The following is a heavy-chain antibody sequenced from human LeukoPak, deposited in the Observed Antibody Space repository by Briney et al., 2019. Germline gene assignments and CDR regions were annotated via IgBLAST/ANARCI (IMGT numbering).Heavy chain of an antibody. V-gene: IGHV4-59*08. CDR1: GGSISSYY. D-gene: IGHD3-10*01. J-gene: IGHJ4*02. Sequence: SETLSLTCTVSGGSISSYYWSWIRRPPGKGLEWIGYIYYSGSTNYNPSLKSRVTISVDTSKNQFSLKLSSVTAADTAVYYCARHFYYYGSGSYWGPGFDYWGQGTLVTVSS. CDR2: IYYSGST. CDR3: ARHFYYYGSGSYWGPGFDY.